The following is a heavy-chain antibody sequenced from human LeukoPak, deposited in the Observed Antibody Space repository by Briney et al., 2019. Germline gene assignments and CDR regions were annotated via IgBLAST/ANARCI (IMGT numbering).Heavy chain of an antibody. D-gene: IGHD4/OR15-4a*01. CDR3: ARQAGAYSHPYDY. V-gene: IGHV3-30*03. J-gene: IGHJ4*02. Sequence: GGSLRLSCAASGFTFSNYGMGWVRQAPGKGLEWVAVISYDGRIKYYADPVKGRFTISRDNSKNTLYLEMNSLGAEDTAVYYCARQAGAYSHPYDYWGQGTLVTVSS. CDR2: ISYDGRIK. CDR1: GFTFSNYG.